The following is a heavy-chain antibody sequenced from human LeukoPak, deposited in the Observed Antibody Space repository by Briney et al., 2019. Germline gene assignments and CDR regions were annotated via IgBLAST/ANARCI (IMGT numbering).Heavy chain of an antibody. Sequence: GGSLRLSCAASGFTVSSNYMSWVRQAPGKGLEWVSVIYSGGSTYYADSVKGRFTISKDNSKNTLYLQMNSLRAEDTAVYYCARDYYDSSGAGSLWGQGTLVTVSS. D-gene: IGHD3-22*01. J-gene: IGHJ4*02. CDR3: ARDYYDSSGAGSL. CDR1: GFTVSSNY. CDR2: IYSGGST. V-gene: IGHV3-66*02.